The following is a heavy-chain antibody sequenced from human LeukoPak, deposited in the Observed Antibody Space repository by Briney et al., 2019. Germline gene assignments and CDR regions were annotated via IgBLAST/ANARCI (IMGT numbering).Heavy chain of an antibody. CDR1: GGSISSGSYY. CDR2: IYTSGST. CDR3: ARVYSSSWYWFDP. J-gene: IGHJ5*02. Sequence: PSQTLSLTCTVSGGSISSGSYYWSWIRQPAGKGLEWIGRIYTSGSTNYNPSLKSRVTISVDTSKNQFSLKLSSVTAADTAVYYCARVYSSSWYWFDPWGQGTLVTVSS. V-gene: IGHV4-61*02. D-gene: IGHD6-13*01.